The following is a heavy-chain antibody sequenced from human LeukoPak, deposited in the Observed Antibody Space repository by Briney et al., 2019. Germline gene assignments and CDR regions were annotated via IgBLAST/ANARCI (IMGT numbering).Heavy chain of an antibody. J-gene: IGHJ4*02. CDR2: ISFDGSYK. Sequence: GGSLRLSCAASGFTFSACAIHWVRQAPGKGLEWVAVISFDGSYKYYADSVKGRFTISRDNSKNTLFLQMNSLRVEDTAVYYCARGGLPFDYWGQGTLVTVSS. V-gene: IGHV3-30*04. CDR1: GFTFSACA. D-gene: IGHD1-26*01. CDR3: ARGGLPFDY.